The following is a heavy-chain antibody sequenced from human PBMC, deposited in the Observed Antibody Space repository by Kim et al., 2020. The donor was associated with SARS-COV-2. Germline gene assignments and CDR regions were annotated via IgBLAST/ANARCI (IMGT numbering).Heavy chain of an antibody. D-gene: IGHD3-9*01. CDR1: GFTFSNFW. CDR2: IKSNTDGGTT. V-gene: IGHV3-15*01. CDR3: TTLATTTYYDILTGYYRLDY. J-gene: IGHJ4*02. Sequence: GGSLRLSCAASGFTFSNFWMSWVRQPPGKGLEWVGRIKSNTDGGTTDYAAPGKGRLTIASADSKNTLYLQMNRLKTEDTAVYYCTTLATTTYYDILTGYYRLDYGGQGTLVTVSS.